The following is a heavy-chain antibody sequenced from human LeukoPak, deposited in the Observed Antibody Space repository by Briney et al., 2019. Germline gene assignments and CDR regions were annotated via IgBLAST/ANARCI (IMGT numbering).Heavy chain of an antibody. Sequence: SETLSLTCTVSGGSISSYYWSWIRQPAGKGLEWIGRIYASGSTNYNPSLKSRVTMSVDTSKTQFSLKLSSVTAADTAVYYCAREPHAHYDSSGYYPPFDYWGQGTLVTVSS. CDR2: IYASGST. J-gene: IGHJ4*02. CDR1: GGSISSYY. D-gene: IGHD3-22*01. CDR3: AREPHAHYDSSGYYPPFDY. V-gene: IGHV4-4*07.